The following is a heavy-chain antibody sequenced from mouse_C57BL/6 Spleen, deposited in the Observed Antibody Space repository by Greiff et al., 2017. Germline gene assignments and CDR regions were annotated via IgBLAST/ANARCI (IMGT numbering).Heavy chain of an antibody. Sequence: EVKLVESEGGLVQPGSSMKLSCTASGFTFSDYYMAWVRQVPEKGLEWVANINYDGSSTYYLDSLKSRFIISRDNAKNILYLQMSSLKSEDTATYYCAREDYYSNPFFAYWGQGTLVTVSA. CDR1: GFTFSDYY. J-gene: IGHJ3*01. CDR2: INYDGSST. V-gene: IGHV5-16*01. D-gene: IGHD2-5*01. CDR3: AREDYYSNPFFAY.